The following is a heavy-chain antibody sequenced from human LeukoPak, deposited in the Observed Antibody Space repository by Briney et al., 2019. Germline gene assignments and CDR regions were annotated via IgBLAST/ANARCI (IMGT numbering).Heavy chain of an antibody. CDR2: SRNKASSYTT. J-gene: IGHJ4*02. CDR3: TTGPTGFDY. Sequence: GGSLRLSCAASGFKFSDHYIDWVRQAPGKGLEWVGRSRNKASSYTTEYAASVEGRFTISRDVSESSLYLQMNSLRTEDTAVYYCTTGPTGFDYWGQGTLVTVSS. CDR1: GFKFSDHY. V-gene: IGHV3-72*01.